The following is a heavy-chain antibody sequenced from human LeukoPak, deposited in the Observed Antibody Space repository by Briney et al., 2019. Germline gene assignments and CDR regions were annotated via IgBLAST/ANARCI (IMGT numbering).Heavy chain of an antibody. CDR3: ARRDLVWNLDY. D-gene: IGHD5-24*01. Sequence: GGSLRLSCAASGFTFSSYAMHWVRQAPGKGLEWVAVISYDGSNKYYADSVKGRFTISRDNSKNTLYLQMNSLRSEDTAVYYCARRDLVWNLDYWGQGTLVTVSS. V-gene: IGHV3-30*14. CDR2: ISYDGSNK. J-gene: IGHJ4*02. CDR1: GFTFSSYA.